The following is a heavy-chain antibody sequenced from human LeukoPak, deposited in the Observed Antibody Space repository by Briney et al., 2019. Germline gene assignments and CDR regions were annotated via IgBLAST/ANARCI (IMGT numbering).Heavy chain of an antibody. CDR1: GLTFSRYA. CDR3: AKYRSGGYWASTMYYLDT. D-gene: IGHD3-10*01. CDR2: ISAGGDA. J-gene: IGHJ4*02. V-gene: IGHV3-23*01. Sequence: GGSLRLSCVASGLTFSRYAFTWVRQAPGRGLEWVSGISAGGDAYYADSVKGRFIISRDNSKNTVHLQMNTLRADDTAVYSCAKYRSGGYWASTMYYLDTWGQGILVSVSS.